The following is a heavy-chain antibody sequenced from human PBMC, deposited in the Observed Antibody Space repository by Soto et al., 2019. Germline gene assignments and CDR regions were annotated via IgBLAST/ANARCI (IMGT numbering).Heavy chain of an antibody. Sequence: ASVKVSCKASGYTFTSYGISWVRQAPGQGLEWMGWISAYNGNTNYAQKLQGRVTMTTDTSTSTAYMELRSLRSDDTAVYYCARVVGYCSSTSCYYFDYWGQGTLVTVSS. V-gene: IGHV1-18*01. CDR2: ISAYNGNT. CDR3: ARVVGYCSSTSCYYFDY. D-gene: IGHD2-2*01. CDR1: GYTFTSYG. J-gene: IGHJ4*02.